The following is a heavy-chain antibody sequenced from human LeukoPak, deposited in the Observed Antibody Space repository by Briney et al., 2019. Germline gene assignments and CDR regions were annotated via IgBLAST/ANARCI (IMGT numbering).Heavy chain of an antibody. CDR3: VTSVDNYYLDY. D-gene: IGHD3-22*01. V-gene: IGHV3-23*01. CDR1: GFTFSNSA. J-gene: IGHJ4*02. Sequence: GGSLRLSCAASGFTFSNSAMSWVRQAPGKGLEWVSTISGRGGSTNYADSVKGRFTISRDNSKNTLYLQMNSLRADDTAVYYCVTSVDNYYLDYWGQGALVTVSS. CDR2: ISGRGGST.